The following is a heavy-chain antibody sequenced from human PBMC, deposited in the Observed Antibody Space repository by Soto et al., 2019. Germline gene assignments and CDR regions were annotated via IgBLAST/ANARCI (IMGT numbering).Heavy chain of an antibody. CDR1: GYTFTYRY. Sequence: EASVKVSCKASGYTFTYRYLHWVRQAPGQALEWMGWITPFNGNTNYAQKFQDRVTITRDRSMSTAYMELSSLRSEDTAMYYCAKETGVDQGLDVWGQGTTVTV. CDR2: ITPFNGNT. D-gene: IGHD2-15*01. V-gene: IGHV1-45*02. J-gene: IGHJ6*02. CDR3: AKETGVDQGLDV.